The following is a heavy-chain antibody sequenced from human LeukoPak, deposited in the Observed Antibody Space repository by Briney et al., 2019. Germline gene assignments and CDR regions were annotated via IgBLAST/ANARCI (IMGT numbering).Heavy chain of an antibody. CDR1: GYTFTNYD. CDR3: ARVEYHSGYSHVY. D-gene: IGHD3-22*01. CDR2: MNPNSGNT. V-gene: IGHV1-8*01. Sequence: ASVKVSCKASGYTFTNYDINWVRQAPGQGLEWMGWMNPNSGNTGYAQKFQGRVSMTRNTYITTAYMELNSLRSEDTAVYYCARVEYHSGYSHVYWGQGTVVTVSS. J-gene: IGHJ4*02.